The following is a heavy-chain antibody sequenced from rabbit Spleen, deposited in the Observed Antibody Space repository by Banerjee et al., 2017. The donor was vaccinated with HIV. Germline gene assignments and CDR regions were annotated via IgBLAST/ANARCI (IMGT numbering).Heavy chain of an antibody. D-gene: IGHD2-1*01. V-gene: IGHV1S45*01. Sequence: QEQLVESGGGLVKPEGSLTLTCKASGFSFSDRDVMCWVRQAPGKGLEWIACINTYTAKGVYATWAKGRFTISRTSSTTLTLQMTSLTVADTATYFCARGSAAMTMVITGYYLNLWAQGPWSPS. J-gene: IGHJ4*01. CDR3: ARGSAAMTMVITGYYLNL. CDR2: INTYTAKG. CDR1: GFSFSDRDV.